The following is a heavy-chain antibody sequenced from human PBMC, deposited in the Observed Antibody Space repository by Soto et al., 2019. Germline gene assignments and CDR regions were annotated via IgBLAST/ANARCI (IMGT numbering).Heavy chain of an antibody. CDR1: GFTFSSYA. Sequence: VGSLRLSCAASGFTFSSYAMSWVRQAPGKGLEWVSAISGSGGSTYYADSVKGRFTISRDNSKNTLYLQMNSLRAEDTAVYYCARSLELTTVTLYFDYWGQGTLVTVSS. J-gene: IGHJ4*02. D-gene: IGHD4-17*01. CDR2: ISGSGGST. CDR3: ARSLELTTVTLYFDY. V-gene: IGHV3-23*01.